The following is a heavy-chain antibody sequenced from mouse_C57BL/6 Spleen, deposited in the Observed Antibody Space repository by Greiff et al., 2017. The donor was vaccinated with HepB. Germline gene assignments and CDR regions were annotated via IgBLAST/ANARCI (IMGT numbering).Heavy chain of an antibody. CDR1: GYTFTSYW. Sequence: QVQLQQSGAELVKPGASVKLSCKASGYTFTSYWMHWVKQRPGQGLEWIGMIHPNSGSTNYNEKFKSKATLTVDKSSSTAYMQLSSLTSEDSAVYYCAREGGMITRAMDYWGQGTSVTVSS. CDR2: IHPNSGST. J-gene: IGHJ4*01. CDR3: AREGGMITRAMDY. V-gene: IGHV1-64*01. D-gene: IGHD2-4*01.